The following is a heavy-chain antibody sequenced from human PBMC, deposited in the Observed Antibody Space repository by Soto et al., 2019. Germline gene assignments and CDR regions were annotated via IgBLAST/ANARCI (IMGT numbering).Heavy chain of an antibody. CDR1: GGTFSSYA. J-gene: IGHJ4*02. CDR2: IIPIFGTA. V-gene: IGHV1-69*13. CDR3: ASRRRDIAAAGTALDY. D-gene: IGHD6-13*01. Sequence: SVKVSCKASGGTFSSYAISWVRQAPGQGLEWMGGIIPIFGTANYAQKFQGRVTITADESTSTAYMELSSLRSEDTAVYYCASRRRDIAAAGTALDYWGQGTLVTV.